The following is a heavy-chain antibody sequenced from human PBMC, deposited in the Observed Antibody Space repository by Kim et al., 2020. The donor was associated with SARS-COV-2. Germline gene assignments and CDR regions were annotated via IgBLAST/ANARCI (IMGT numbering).Heavy chain of an antibody. Sequence: GGSLRLSCAASGFTFSSYGMHWVRQAPGKGLEWVAVISYDGSNKYYADSVKGRFTISRDNSKNTLYLQMNSLRAEDTAVYYCVCWSSYAFDIWGQGTMVTVSS. CDR2: ISYDGSNK. V-gene: IGHV3-30*03. CDR3: VCWSSYAFDI. CDR1: GFTFSSYG. D-gene: IGHD1-26*01. J-gene: IGHJ3*02.